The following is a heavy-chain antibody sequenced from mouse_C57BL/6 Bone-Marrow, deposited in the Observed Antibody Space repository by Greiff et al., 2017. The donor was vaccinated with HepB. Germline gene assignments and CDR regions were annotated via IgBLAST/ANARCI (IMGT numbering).Heavy chain of an antibody. D-gene: IGHD1-1*01. CDR3: AGDEDTTVVGYFDY. CDR2: ISSGSSTI. Sequence: EVQLVESGGGLVKPGGSLKLSCAASGFTFSDYGMHWVRQAPEKGLEWVAYISSGSSTIYYADTVKGRFTIATDNAKNTLFLQMTSLRSEDTAMEYCAGDEDTTVVGYFDYWGQGTTLTGSS. J-gene: IGHJ2*01. V-gene: IGHV5-17*01. CDR1: GFTFSDYG.